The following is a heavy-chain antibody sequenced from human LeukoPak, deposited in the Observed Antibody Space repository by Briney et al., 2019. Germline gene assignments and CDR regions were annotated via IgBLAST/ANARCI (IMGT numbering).Heavy chain of an antibody. CDR1: GYTFTSYG. D-gene: IGHD6-13*01. CDR3: AREYSSSWHNYYYYYGMDV. Sequence: ASVKVSCKASGYTFTSYGISWVRQAPGQGLEWMGWISAYNGNTNYAQKLQGRVTMTTDTSTSTAYMELRSLRSDGTAVYYCAREYSSSWHNYYYYYGMDVWGQGATVTVSS. J-gene: IGHJ6*02. CDR2: ISAYNGNT. V-gene: IGHV1-18*01.